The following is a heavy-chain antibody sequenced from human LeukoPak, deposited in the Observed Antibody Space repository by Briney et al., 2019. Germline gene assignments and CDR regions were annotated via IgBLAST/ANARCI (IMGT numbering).Heavy chain of an antibody. CDR2: IWYDGSNQ. CDR1: GFTFSDYG. Sequence: PGGSLGLSCAASGFTFSDYGMHWVRQAPGKGLEWVSVIWYDGSNQYYSDSVKGRFTISRDNSKNTLYLQMKSLRAEDTAMYYCARDWGRGNSGYKDYWGQGTLVAVSS. D-gene: IGHD3-22*01. J-gene: IGHJ4*02. V-gene: IGHV3-33*01. CDR3: ARDWGRGNSGYKDY.